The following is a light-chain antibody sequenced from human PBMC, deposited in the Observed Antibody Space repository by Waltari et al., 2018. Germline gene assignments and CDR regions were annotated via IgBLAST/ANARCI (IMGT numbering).Light chain of an antibody. Sequence: QSVLTQPPSVSAAPGQKVTISCSGSSFNIGDNYVSWYQLLPGTAPKLLIYDDDKRPSGISDRFSGAKAGASAALGISGIQTGDEADYYCGTWDSSLTILVFGGGTKLTVL. CDR2: DDD. J-gene: IGLJ3*02. V-gene: IGLV1-51*01. CDR1: SFNIGDNY. CDR3: GTWDSSLTILV.